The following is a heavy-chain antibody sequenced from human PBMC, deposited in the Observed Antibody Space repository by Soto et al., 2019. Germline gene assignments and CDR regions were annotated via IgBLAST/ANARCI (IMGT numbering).Heavy chain of an antibody. V-gene: IGHV4-39*01. CDR1: GGSINSSRYY. CDR3: ARHVWFGDPSYFDP. J-gene: IGHJ5*02. Sequence: QLQLQESGPGLVKPSETLSLTCTVSGGSINSSRYYWGWIRQSPGKGLEWIASVYYRGNTYDNPSLKSRVTISVDMSKTQFSLKLSSVTAADPALYYCARHVWFGDPSYFDPWGQGTLVIVSS. CDR2: VYYRGNT. D-gene: IGHD3-10*01.